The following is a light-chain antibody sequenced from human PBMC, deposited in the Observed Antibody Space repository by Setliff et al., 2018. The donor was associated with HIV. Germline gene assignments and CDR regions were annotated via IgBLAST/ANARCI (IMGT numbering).Light chain of an antibody. J-gene: IGLJ1*01. Sequence: ALTQPASVSGSPGQSITISCTGTSSDVGGFDYVSWYQQHPGKAPKLMIYDVTNRPSGVSNRFSASKSGNTASLTISGLQAEDEADYYCTSYTRNTTYVFGTGTKVTVL. CDR2: DVT. CDR1: SSDVGGFDY. V-gene: IGLV2-14*03. CDR3: TSYTRNTTYV.